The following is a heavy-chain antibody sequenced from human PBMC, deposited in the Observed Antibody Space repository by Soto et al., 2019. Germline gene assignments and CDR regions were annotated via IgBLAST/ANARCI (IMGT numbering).Heavy chain of an antibody. CDR2: IYYSGST. CDR1: GGSISSSSYY. J-gene: IGHJ4*02. CDR3: ARPADSGSYFDY. V-gene: IGHV4-39*01. D-gene: IGHD1-26*01. Sequence: QLQLQESGPGLVKPSETLSLTCTVSGGSISSSSYYWGWIRQPPGKGLEWIGSIYYSGSTYYNPSLKSRVTMSVDTSKNQFSLKLSSVTAADTAVYYCARPADSGSYFDYWGQGTLVTVSS.